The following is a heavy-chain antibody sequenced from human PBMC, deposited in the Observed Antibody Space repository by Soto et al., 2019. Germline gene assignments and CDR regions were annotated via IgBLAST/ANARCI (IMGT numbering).Heavy chain of an antibody. CDR1: GGSISSGGYY. CDR3: ARSDSDYGDLDY. V-gene: IGHV4-31*03. Sequence: SETLSLTCTVSGGSISSGGYYWSWIRQHPGKGLEWIGYIYYSGSTYYNPSLKSRVTISVDTSKNQFSLKLSSVTAADTAVYYCARSDSDYGDLDYWGQGTLVTVSS. D-gene: IGHD4-17*01. CDR2: IYYSGST. J-gene: IGHJ4*02.